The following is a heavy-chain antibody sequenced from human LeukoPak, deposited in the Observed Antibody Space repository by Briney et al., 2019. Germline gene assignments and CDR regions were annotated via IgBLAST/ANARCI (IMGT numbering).Heavy chain of an antibody. Sequence: SSETLSLTCSVSGGSISSGSYYWGWIRQSPGKGLEWIGSIYSSGSSYYNPPLKSRVTISADTSKNQFSLQLSSVTAADTAIYYCARRLFALGAFDIWGHGTMVTVSS. CDR1: GGSISSGSYY. J-gene: IGHJ3*02. V-gene: IGHV4-39*01. CDR2: IYSSGSS. CDR3: ARRLFALGAFDI.